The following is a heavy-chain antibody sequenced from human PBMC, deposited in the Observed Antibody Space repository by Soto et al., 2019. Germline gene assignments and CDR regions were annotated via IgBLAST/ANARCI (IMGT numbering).Heavy chain of an antibody. CDR2: IVVGSGNT. Sequence: SVKVSCKASGFTFTSSAVQWVRQARGQRLEWIGWIVVGSGNTNYAQKFQERVTITRDMSTSTAYMELSSLRSEDTAVYYCAAPSQGYSYGYYYFDYWGQGTLVTVSS. CDR1: GFTFTSSA. CDR3: AAPSQGYSYGYYYFDY. D-gene: IGHD5-18*01. J-gene: IGHJ4*02. V-gene: IGHV1-58*01.